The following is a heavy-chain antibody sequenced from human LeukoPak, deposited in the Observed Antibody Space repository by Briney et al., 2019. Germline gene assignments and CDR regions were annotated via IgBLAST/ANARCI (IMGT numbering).Heavy chain of an antibody. J-gene: IGHJ6*02. CDR3: ARDGRTHSSGYLQYYYYYGMDV. CDR1: GYTFTGYY. Sequence: ASVKVSCKTSGYTFTGYYMHWVRQAPGQGLEWMGWINPNTGGTNYAQKLQGRVTMTTDTSTSTAYMELRSLRSDDTAVYYCARDGRTHSSGYLQYYYYYGMDVWGQGTTVTVSS. D-gene: IGHD3-22*01. CDR2: INPNTGGT. V-gene: IGHV1-2*02.